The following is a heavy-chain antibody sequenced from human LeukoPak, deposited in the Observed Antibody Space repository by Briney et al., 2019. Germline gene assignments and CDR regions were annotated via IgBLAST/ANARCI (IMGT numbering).Heavy chain of an antibody. V-gene: IGHV3-73*01. D-gene: IGHD1-7*01. Sequence: GGSLRLSCAASGFTFSGSAMHWVRQASGKGLEWAGRIRSKANSYATAYAASVKGRFTISRDDSKNTAYLQMNSLKTEDTAVYYCTRRITGTRYYYYYTDVWGKGTTVTVSS. CDR2: IRSKANSYAT. J-gene: IGHJ6*03. CDR1: GFTFSGSA. CDR3: TRRITGTRYYYYYTDV.